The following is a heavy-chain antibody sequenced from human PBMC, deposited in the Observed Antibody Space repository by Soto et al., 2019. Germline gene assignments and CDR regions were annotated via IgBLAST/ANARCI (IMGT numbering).Heavy chain of an antibody. CDR2: ISSSGSSI. D-gene: IGHD6-19*01. CDR1: GFTLSDYY. V-gene: IGHV3-11*01. CDR3: ARRGSSGWYESYFDY. J-gene: IGHJ4*02. Sequence: PGGSLRLSCAASGFTLSDYYMTWIRQAPGRGLECVSYISSSGSSINYADSVKGRFTISRDNAKNSLYLQMNSLRTEDTAVYYCARRGSSGWYESYFDYWGQGTLVSVSS.